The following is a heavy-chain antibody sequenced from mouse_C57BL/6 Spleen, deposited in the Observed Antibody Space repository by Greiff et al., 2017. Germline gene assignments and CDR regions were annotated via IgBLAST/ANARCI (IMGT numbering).Heavy chain of an antibody. V-gene: IGHV1-26*01. D-gene: IGHD1-1*01. CDR2: INPNNGGT. J-gene: IGHJ2*01. CDR1: GYTFTDYY. Sequence: EVQVVESGPELVKPGASVKISCKASGYTFTDYYMNWVKQSHGKSLEWIGDINPNNGGTSYNQKFKGKATLTVDKSSSTAYMELRSLTSEDSAVYYCARDYGSSYNFDYWGQGTTLTVSS. CDR3: ARDYGSSYNFDY.